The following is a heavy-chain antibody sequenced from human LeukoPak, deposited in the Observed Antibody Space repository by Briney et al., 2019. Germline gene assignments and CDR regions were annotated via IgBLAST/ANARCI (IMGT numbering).Heavy chain of an antibody. Sequence: ASVKVSCKASGYTFTGYYMHWVRQAPGQGLEWMGWINPNSGGTNYAQKFQGRVTMTRDTSISTAYMELSRLRSGDTAVYYCARQTYGDYIDYYYYMDVWGKGTTVTISS. D-gene: IGHD4-17*01. V-gene: IGHV1-2*02. J-gene: IGHJ6*03. CDR2: INPNSGGT. CDR1: GYTFTGYY. CDR3: ARQTYGDYIDYYYYMDV.